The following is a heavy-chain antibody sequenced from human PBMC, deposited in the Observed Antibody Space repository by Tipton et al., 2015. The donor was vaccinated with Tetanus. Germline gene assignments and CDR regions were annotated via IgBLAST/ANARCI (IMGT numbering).Heavy chain of an antibody. CDR2: IYYTALT. CDR3: ARANYDFPKKGPFDS. D-gene: IGHD3-3*01. Sequence: TLSLTCNVSGASINAGGYLRTWVRQHSGRGLEWIGNIYYTALTSYTPSLSGRVTISVDTSKNQFSLKLTSVTAADTAVYYCARANYDFPKKGPFDSWGQGTLVIVSS. CDR1: GASINAGGYL. J-gene: IGHJ4*02. V-gene: IGHV4-31*03.